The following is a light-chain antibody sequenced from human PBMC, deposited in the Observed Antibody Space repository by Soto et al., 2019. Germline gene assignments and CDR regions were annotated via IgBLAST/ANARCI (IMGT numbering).Light chain of an antibody. CDR3: SSFTDSDTWV. J-gene: IGLJ3*02. CDR1: SSDIGGYNY. Sequence: QSALTQPASVSGSPGQSITISCTGSSSDIGGYNYVSWYQQYPGKAPKLIIYEVSNRPSGISNRFSASKSGNTASLTISGLQAEDETDYYCSSFTDSDTWVFGGGTKLIVL. CDR2: EVS. V-gene: IGLV2-14*01.